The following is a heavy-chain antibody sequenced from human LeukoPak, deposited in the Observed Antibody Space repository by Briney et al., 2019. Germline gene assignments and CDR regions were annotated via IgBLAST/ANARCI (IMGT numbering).Heavy chain of an antibody. J-gene: IGHJ4*02. CDR1: GGSISSGSYY. V-gene: IGHV4-61*02. Sequence: SQTLSLTCTVSGGSISSGSYYWSWIRQPAGKGLEWIGRIYTSGSTNYNPSLKSRVTISVDTSKNQFSLKLSSVTAADTAVYYCARGPTYCSSSSCLQGEWGQGTLVTVS. D-gene: IGHD2-15*01. CDR2: IYTSGST. CDR3: ARGPTYCSSSSCLQGE.